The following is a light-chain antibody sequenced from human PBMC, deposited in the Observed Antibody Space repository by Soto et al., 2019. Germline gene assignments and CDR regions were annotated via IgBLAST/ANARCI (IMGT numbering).Light chain of an antibody. CDR1: QSLRTNS. Sequence: EIVMTQSPATLSVSLVERATVCFRASQSLRTNSLAWYQQKPGQAPRLLISGVYSRATGIPARFSGSGSGTDFTLTISSLEPEDFAVYYCQQRSNWPLITFGQGTRLEIK. CDR2: GVY. CDR3: QQRSNWPLIT. J-gene: IGKJ5*01. V-gene: IGKV3D-20*02.